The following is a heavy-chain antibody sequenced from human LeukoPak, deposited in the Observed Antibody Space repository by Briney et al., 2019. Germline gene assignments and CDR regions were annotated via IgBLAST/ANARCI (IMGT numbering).Heavy chain of an antibody. CDR1: GFTFSSYW. D-gene: IGHD4-11*01. CDR2: IYYSGST. CDR3: ASDDYNNYVGGPFDY. J-gene: IGHJ4*02. Sequence: GSLRLSCAASGFTFSSYWMSWVRQAPGKGLEWIGSIYYSGSTYYNPSLKSRVTISVDTSKNQFSLKLSSVTAADTAVYYCASDDYNNYVGGPFDYWGQGTLVTISS. V-gene: IGHV4-39*01.